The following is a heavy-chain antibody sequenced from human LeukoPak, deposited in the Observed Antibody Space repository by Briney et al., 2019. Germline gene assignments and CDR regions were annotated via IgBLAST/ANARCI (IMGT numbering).Heavy chain of an antibody. D-gene: IGHD3-22*01. V-gene: IGHV3-20*04. J-gene: IGHJ6*03. CDR3: ARVAFDSSGYYHQYYYYMDV. CDR2: INWNGGST. Sequence: GGSLRLSCAASGFTFSSYSMNWVRQAPGKGLEWVSGINWNGGSTGYADSVKGRFTISRDNAKDSLYLQMNSLRAEDTALYYCARVAFDSSGYYHQYYYYMDVWGKGTTVTVSS. CDR1: GFTFSSYS.